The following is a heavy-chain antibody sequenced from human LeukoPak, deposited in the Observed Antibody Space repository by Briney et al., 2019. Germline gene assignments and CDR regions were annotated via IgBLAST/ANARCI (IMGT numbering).Heavy chain of an antibody. CDR2: IIPILSQS. Sequence: SVKVSCKASGGTFSTYPINWVRQAPGQGLEWMGRIIPILSQSNYAQKFQGTVSITADEFTDTAYMELSSLKSEDTAVYYCATGSAYRDSFDVWGQGTMVPVSS. CDR1: GGTFSTYP. J-gene: IGHJ3*01. V-gene: IGHV1-69*11. D-gene: IGHD3-10*01. CDR3: ATGSAYRDSFDV.